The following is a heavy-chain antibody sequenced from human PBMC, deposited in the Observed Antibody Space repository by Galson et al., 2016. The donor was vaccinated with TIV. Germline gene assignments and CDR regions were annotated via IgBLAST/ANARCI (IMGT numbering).Heavy chain of an antibody. Sequence: SVKVSCKASGYTFTNSEINWVRQATGQGLEWMGWVIPNSGKTSYAQKVKGRLTMTRDTSISTAYMELRSLRSDDTAVYYCARLASCGGDCYYVDSWGQGTLVTVSS. CDR2: VIPNSGKT. CDR1: GYTFTNSE. J-gene: IGHJ4*02. CDR3: ARLASCGGDCYYVDS. V-gene: IGHV1-8*01. D-gene: IGHD2-21*02.